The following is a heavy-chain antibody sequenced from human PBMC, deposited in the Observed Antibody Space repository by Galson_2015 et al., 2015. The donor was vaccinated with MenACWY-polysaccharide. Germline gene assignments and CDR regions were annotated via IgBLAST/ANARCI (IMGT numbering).Heavy chain of an antibody. Sequence: SLRLSCAASGFTFSSAWMSWVRQAPGKGLEWVGQIKSKTDGGTTDYAAPVKGRFTISRDDSKETLYLQMNSLKIEDTAVYYCTAEYCWGTYVHAGFNWFDPWGQGTLVTVSS. CDR1: GFTFSSAW. D-gene: IGHD3-16*01. CDR2: IKSKTDGGTT. V-gene: IGHV3-15*01. CDR3: TAEYCWGTYVHAGFNWFDP. J-gene: IGHJ5*02.